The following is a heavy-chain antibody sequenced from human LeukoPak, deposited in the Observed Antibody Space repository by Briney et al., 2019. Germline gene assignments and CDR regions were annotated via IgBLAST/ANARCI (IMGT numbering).Heavy chain of an antibody. CDR3: AKDRNSWPTNFDS. CDR1: GFTFSSYA. D-gene: IGHD2/OR15-2a*01. V-gene: IGHV3-23*01. Sequence: GGSLRLSCAVSGFTFSSYAVNCVPQAPGKGREWVSAISSSGGTTYYADSVKGRFSVSRDNSKNMLYLQMNSLRAGDTAVYYCAKDRNSWPTNFDSWGQGTLVTVSA. CDR2: ISSSGGTT. J-gene: IGHJ4*02.